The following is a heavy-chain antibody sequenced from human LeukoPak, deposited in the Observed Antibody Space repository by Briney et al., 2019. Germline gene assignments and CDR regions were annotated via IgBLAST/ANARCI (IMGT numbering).Heavy chain of an antibody. D-gene: IGHD4-17*01. Sequence: ASVKVSCKTSGGTFNTHVINWVRQAPGQGLEWMEGIFPLFTTPNYAQSFQGRVTITADKFTNTSYMELSSLRSEDTAVYYCARGSPYYGDFDFWGQGSLVTVSS. CDR2: IFPLFTTP. CDR3: ARGSPYYGDFDF. CDR1: GGTFNTHV. V-gene: IGHV1-69*06. J-gene: IGHJ4*02.